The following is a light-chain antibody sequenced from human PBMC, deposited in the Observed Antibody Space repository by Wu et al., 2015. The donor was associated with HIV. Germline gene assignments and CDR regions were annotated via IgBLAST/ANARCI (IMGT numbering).Light chain of an antibody. CDR2: DAS. V-gene: IGKV3-11*01. J-gene: IGKJ2*03. CDR3: QQYNNWPLYS. CDR1: QSVTTY. Sequence: EIVLTQSPATLSLSPGERATISCRASQSVTTYLAWYQQKPGQAPRLIIYDASHRATGIPARFSGSGSGTDFTLTISSLESEDFAVYYCQQYNNWPLYSFGQGTKLEIK.